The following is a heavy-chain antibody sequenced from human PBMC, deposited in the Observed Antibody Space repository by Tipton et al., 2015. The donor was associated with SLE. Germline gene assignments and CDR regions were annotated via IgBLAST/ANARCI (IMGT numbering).Heavy chain of an antibody. CDR3: ASPAWGSDRGFNY. CDR2: IIPIFGTA. Sequence: QLVQSGAEVKKPGSSVKVSCKASGGTFSRYAISWVRQAPGQGLEWMGGIIPIFGTANYAQKFQGRVTITADESTSTAYIQLSSLRSEDTAVYYCASPAWGSDRGFNYWCQGTRVIVSS. D-gene: IGHD3-16*02. V-gene: IGHV1-69*01. CDR1: GGTFSRYA. J-gene: IGHJ4*02.